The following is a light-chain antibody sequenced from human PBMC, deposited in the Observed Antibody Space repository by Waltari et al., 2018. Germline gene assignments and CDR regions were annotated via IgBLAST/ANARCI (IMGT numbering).Light chain of an antibody. CDR1: QNVSNSF. CDR2: GAS. J-gene: IGKJ1*01. Sequence: EIVLTQSPGTLSLSPGVRATLSCRASQNVSNSFLAWYQQKRGQAPRLLMYGASTRCYYIPDRFSGSGSGADFTLTINSLQPEDFAVYYCQQYGDSPRTFGQGTRV. CDR3: QQYGDSPRT. V-gene: IGKV3-20*01.